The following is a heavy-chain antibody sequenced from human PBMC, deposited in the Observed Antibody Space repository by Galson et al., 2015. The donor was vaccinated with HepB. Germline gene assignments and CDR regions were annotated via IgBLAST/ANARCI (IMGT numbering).Heavy chain of an antibody. CDR1: GYTLTESS. V-gene: IGHV1-24*01. CDR3: ARLHYGDYVSGLGYFDL. CDR2: FDPEDGET. J-gene: IGHJ2*01. Sequence: SVKVSCKVSGYTLTESSMHWVRQAPGKGLEWMGSFDPEDGETVYAQKFQGGVTMTTDTSTSTAYMELRSLRSDDTAVYYCARLHYGDYVSGLGYFDLWGRGTLVTVSS. D-gene: IGHD4-17*01.